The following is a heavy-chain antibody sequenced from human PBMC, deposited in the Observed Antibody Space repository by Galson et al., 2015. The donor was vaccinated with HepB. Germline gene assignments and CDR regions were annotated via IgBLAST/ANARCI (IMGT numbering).Heavy chain of an antibody. Sequence: SVKVSCKASGYTFTGYYMHWVRQAPGQGLEWMGWINPNSGGTNYAQKFQGRVTMTRDTSISTAYMELSRLRSDDTAVYYCAQGLPGSRGGPTLFDYWGQGTLVTVSS. CDR2: INPNSGGT. CDR3: AQGLPGSRGGPTLFDY. J-gene: IGHJ4*02. D-gene: IGHD2/OR15-2a*01. V-gene: IGHV1-2*02. CDR1: GYTFTGYY.